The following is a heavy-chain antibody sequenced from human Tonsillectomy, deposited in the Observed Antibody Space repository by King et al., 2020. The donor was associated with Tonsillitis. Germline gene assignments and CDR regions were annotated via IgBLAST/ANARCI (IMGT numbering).Heavy chain of an antibody. CDR2: IYYSGST. CDR3: ARAVHYYYYGMDV. Sequence: QLQESGPGLVKPSETLSLTCTVSGGSISSYYWSWIRPPPGKGLEWIGYIYYSGSTNYNPSLKSRVTISVDTSKNQFSLKLSSVTAADTAVYYCARAVHYYYYGMDVWGQGTTVTVSS. D-gene: IGHD2-8*01. CDR1: GGSISSYY. J-gene: IGHJ6*02. V-gene: IGHV4-59*01.